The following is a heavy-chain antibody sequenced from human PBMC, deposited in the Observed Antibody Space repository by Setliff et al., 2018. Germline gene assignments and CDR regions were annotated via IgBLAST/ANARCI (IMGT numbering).Heavy chain of an antibody. J-gene: IGHJ4*02. CDR1: GFTFSSYE. CDR2: ISSSGSTI. Sequence: PGGSLRLSCTASGFTFSSYEMNWVRQAPGKGLEWVSYISSSGSTIYYADSVKGRFTISRDNAKKSLYLQMNSLRAEDTAVYYCARDFGSHFFDYWGQGTLVTVSS. CDR3: ARDFGSHFFDY. V-gene: IGHV3-48*03. D-gene: IGHD3-16*01.